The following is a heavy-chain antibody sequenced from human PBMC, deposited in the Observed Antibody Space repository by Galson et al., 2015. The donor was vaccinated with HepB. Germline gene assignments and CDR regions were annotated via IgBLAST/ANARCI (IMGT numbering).Heavy chain of an antibody. CDR1: GYTFTSYG. CDR2: ISAYDGNT. Sequence: SVKVSCKASGYTFTSYGISWVRQAPGQGLEWMGWISAYDGNTNYAQKLQGRVTMTTDTSTSTAYMELRSLRSDDTAVYYCARDPHCTNGVCYYDYWGQGTLVTVSS. D-gene: IGHD2-8*01. J-gene: IGHJ4*02. CDR3: ARDPHCTNGVCYYDY. V-gene: IGHV1-18*04.